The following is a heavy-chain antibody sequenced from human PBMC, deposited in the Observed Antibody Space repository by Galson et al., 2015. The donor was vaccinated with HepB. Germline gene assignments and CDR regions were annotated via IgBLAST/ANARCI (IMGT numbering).Heavy chain of an antibody. CDR3: ARDRAANWFDP. Sequence: SVKVSCKASGGTSSSYAISWVRQAPGQGLEWMGWISAYNGNTNYAQKLQGRVTMTTDTSTSTAYMELRSLRSDDTAVYYCARDRAANWFDPWGQGTLVTVSS. J-gene: IGHJ5*02. D-gene: IGHD3-10*01. V-gene: IGHV1-18*01. CDR2: ISAYNGNT. CDR1: GGTSSSYA.